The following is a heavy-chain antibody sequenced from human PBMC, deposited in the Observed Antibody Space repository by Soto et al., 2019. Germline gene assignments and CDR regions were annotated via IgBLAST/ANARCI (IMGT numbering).Heavy chain of an antibody. Sequence: GASVKVSCKASGYTFTSYDINWVRQATGQGLEWMGWMNPNSGNTGYAQKFQGRVTMTRNTSISTAYMELSSLRSEDTAVYYCAAYIQYYSPSRGWFDPWGQGTLVTVSS. CDR1: GYTFTSYD. V-gene: IGHV1-8*01. CDR3: AAYIQYYSPSRGWFDP. J-gene: IGHJ5*02. D-gene: IGHD4-4*01. CDR2: MNPNSGNT.